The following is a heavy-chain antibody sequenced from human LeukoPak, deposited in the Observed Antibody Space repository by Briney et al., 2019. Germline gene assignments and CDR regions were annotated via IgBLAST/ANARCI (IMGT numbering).Heavy chain of an antibody. D-gene: IGHD1-26*01. V-gene: IGHV4-59*08. CDR3: ARQLGWARDLDY. Sequence: MASETLSLTCTVSGGPISNYYWSWIRQPPGKGLEWIGYVYYSGSTNYNPSLKSRVTISVDASRNQFSLKVRSVTAADTAVYYCARQLGWARDLDYWGQGTLVTVSS. CDR2: VYYSGST. CDR1: GGPISNYY. J-gene: IGHJ4*02.